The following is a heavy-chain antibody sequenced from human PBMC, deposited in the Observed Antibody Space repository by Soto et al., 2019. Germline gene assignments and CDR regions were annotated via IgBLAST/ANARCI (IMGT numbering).Heavy chain of an antibody. CDR2: INPNSGGT. J-gene: IGHJ6*02. Sequence: GASVKVSCKASGYTFTGYYMHWVRQAPGQGLEWMGWINPNSGGTNYAQKFQGWVTMTRDTSISTAYMELSRLRSDDTAVYYCARWGGGYSGYDPLSLAYGMHVWGPATTLTLS. CDR3: ARWGGGYSGYDPLSLAYGMHV. D-gene: IGHD5-12*01. V-gene: IGHV1-2*04. CDR1: GYTFTGYY.